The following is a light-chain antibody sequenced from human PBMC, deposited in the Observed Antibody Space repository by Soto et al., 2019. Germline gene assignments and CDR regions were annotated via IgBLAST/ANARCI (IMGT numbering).Light chain of an antibody. CDR3: QQCRNWPLT. V-gene: IGKV3-15*01. CDR1: QNVYNN. Sequence: EIVMTQSPATLSVSPGEGATLSCKASQNVYNNLAWYQQRPGQPPRLLIYDASTRATGISARFSGSVYGTEFTLTISSLQSEDFAVYFCQQCRNWPLTSGGGTKVEIK. J-gene: IGKJ4*01. CDR2: DAS.